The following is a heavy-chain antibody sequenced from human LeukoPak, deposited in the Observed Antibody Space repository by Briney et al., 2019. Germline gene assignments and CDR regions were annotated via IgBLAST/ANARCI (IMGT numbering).Heavy chain of an antibody. D-gene: IGHD3-3*01. CDR2: ISAYNGDT. CDR1: GYTFTSYG. V-gene: IGHV1-18*01. Sequence: ASVKVSCKASGYTFTSYGISWVRQAPGQGLEWMGWISAYNGDTNYAQKLQGRVTMTTDTSTSTAYMELRSLRSDDTAVYYCARGTVLRFLEWLPGSFPAYYYYYYMDVWGKGTTVTVSS. J-gene: IGHJ6*03. CDR3: ARGTVLRFLEWLPGSFPAYYYYYYMDV.